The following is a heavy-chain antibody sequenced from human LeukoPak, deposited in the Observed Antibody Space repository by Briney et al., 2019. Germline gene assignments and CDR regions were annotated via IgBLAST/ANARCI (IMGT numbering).Heavy chain of an antibody. CDR3: ARDRSTITTWRTYYYYYMGV. CDR2: IIPIFGTA. V-gene: IGHV1-69*05. Sequence: GASVKVSCKASGGTFSSYAISWVRQAPGQGLEWMGGIIPIFGTANYAQKFQGRVTITTDESTSTAYMELSSLRSEDTAVYYCARDRSTITTWRTYYYYYMGVWGKGTTVTVSS. CDR1: GGTFSSYA. D-gene: IGHD1/OR15-1a*01. J-gene: IGHJ6*03.